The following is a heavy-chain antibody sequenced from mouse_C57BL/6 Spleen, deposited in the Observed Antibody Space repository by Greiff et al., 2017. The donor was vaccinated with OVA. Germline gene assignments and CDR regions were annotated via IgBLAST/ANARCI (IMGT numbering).Heavy chain of an antibody. V-gene: IGHV1-15*01. CDR1: GYTFTDYE. CDR3: TRFFYRNVYAMDY. D-gene: IGHD2-14*01. Sequence: QVQLQQSGAELVRPGASVTLSCKASGYTFTDYEMHWVKQTHVHGLEWIGAIDPETGGTAYNQKFKGKAILTAEKASSISYMELRSLTSDDAAVYYCTRFFYRNVYAMDYWGQGTSVTVSS. J-gene: IGHJ4*01. CDR2: IDPETGGT.